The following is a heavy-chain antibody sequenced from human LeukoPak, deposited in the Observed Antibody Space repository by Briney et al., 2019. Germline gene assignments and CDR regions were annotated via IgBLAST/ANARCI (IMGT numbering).Heavy chain of an antibody. CDR1: GYTFSNYG. V-gene: IGHV1-18*01. J-gene: IGHJ4*02. CDR3: AGGVTYYYDSSGYPEVSPFDY. CDR2: ISVYNGNT. Sequence: GASVKVSCKASGYTFSNYGISWVRQAPGQGLEWMGWISVYNGNTNYAQKSQCRVTMTTDTSTSTAYMELRSLRSDDTAVFYCAGGVTYYYDSSGYPEVSPFDYWGQGTLVTVSS. D-gene: IGHD3-22*01.